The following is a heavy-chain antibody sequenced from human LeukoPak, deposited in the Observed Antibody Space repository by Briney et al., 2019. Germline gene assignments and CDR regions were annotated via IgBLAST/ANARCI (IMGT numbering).Heavy chain of an antibody. V-gene: IGHV4-34*01. D-gene: IGHD1-26*01. J-gene: IGHJ4*02. CDR2: INHSGSI. Sequence: SETLSLTCAVYGGSFSGYYWSWIRQPPGKGLEWIGEINHSGSINYNPSLKSRVTLSVDTSKNQFSLKVSSVTAADTAVYYCARGGPYDSGSFYFDYWGQGTLVAVSS. CDR3: ARGGPYDSGSFYFDY. CDR1: GGSFSGYY.